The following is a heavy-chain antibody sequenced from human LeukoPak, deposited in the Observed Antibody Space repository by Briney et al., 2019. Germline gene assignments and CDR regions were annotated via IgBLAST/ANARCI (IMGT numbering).Heavy chain of an antibody. V-gene: IGHV4-30-4*01. Sequence: SETPSLTCTVSGGSISSGDYYWSWIRQPPGKGLEWIGYIYYSGSTYYNPSLKSRATISVDTSKNQFSLKLSSVTAADTAVYYCARDGFGLPFDYWGQGTLVTVSS. D-gene: IGHD3-10*01. CDR2: IYYSGST. J-gene: IGHJ4*02. CDR1: GGSISSGDYY. CDR3: ARDGFGLPFDY.